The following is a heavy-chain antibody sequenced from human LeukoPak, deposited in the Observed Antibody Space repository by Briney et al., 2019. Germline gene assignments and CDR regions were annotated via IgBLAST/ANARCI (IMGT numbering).Heavy chain of an antibody. CDR1: GYTFTSYA. CDR3: AGEGRPVYYYDSSGYSFDY. D-gene: IGHD3-22*01. V-gene: IGHV1-3*01. J-gene: IGHJ4*02. CDR2: INAGNGNT. Sequence: GGSLRLSCAASGYTFTSYAMHWVRQAPGQRLEWMGWINAGNGNTKYSQKFQGRVTITRDTSASTAYMELSSLRSVDTAVYYCAGEGRPVYYYDSSGYSFDYWGQGTLVTVSS.